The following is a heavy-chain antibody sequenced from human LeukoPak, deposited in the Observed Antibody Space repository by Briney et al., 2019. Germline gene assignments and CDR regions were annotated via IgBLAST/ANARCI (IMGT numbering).Heavy chain of an antibody. CDR1: GFTFNDYA. Sequence: GGSLRLSCAASGFTFNDYAMYWVRQSPGWGLEGVALIRDDGSDTYHADSVKGRFAISRDNSKNTVFLRMNSLRGEDSAIYCCAKSDGHGTGYGFHIWGQGTMVTVSS. CDR2: IRDDGSDT. J-gene: IGHJ3*02. CDR3: AKSDGHGTGYGFHI. V-gene: IGHV3-30*02. D-gene: IGHD6-19*01.